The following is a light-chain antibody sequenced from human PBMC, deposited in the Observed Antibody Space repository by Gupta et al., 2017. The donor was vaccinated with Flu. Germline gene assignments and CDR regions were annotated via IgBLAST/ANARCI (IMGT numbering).Light chain of an antibody. Sequence: SYVLTQPPQVSVAPGQTARLTCGGNNIVTKSVPWNQQKPGQAPVLVVYDNSDRPSGIPERFSGSNSGNTATLTISRVEAEDEADYYCQVWDGSSDHVVFGGGTKLTVL. CDR3: QVWDGSSDHVV. J-gene: IGLJ3*02. V-gene: IGLV3-21*02. CDR1: NIVTKS. CDR2: DNS.